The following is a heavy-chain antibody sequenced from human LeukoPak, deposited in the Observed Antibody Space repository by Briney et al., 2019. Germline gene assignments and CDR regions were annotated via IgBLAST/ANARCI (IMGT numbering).Heavy chain of an antibody. CDR1: GASFSGYY. D-gene: IGHD2-2*01. Sequence: SETLSLTCAVYGASFSGYYWSWIRQPPGKGLEWIGEINHSGSTNYNPSLKGRVTISVDTSNNQFSLKLSSVTAADTAVYYCAREYCGSTSCYWSAFDIWGQGTMVTVSS. CDR2: INHSGST. J-gene: IGHJ3*02. CDR3: AREYCGSTSCYWSAFDI. V-gene: IGHV4-34*01.